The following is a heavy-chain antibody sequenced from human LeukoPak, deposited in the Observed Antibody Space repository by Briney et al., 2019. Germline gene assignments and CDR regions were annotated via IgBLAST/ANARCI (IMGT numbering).Heavy chain of an antibody. J-gene: IGHJ4*02. CDR2: IYNSGST. V-gene: IGHV4-31*03. D-gene: IGHD1-7*01. Sequence: TSETLSLTCTVSGSSISSGGYYWSWIRQHPGKGLEWIGYIYNSGSTYYNPSLKSRVTISVDTSKNQFSLKLTSVAAADTAVYYCARYTPTGTTGDSWGQGTLVTVSS. CDR3: ARYTPTGTTGDS. CDR1: GSSISSGGYY.